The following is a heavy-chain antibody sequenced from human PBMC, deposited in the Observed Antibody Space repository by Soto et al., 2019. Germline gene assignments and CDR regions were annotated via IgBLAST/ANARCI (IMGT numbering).Heavy chain of an antibody. D-gene: IGHD6-6*01. CDR1: GFTFSNYG. Sequence: GGSLRLSCAASGFTFSNYGMTWVRQAPGKGLEWVSGMSRDGGVTDYTDSVKGRFTISRDISKNTLYLQMNSLRAEDTAVYYCAKDEGSSSNYYYYMDVWGKGTTVTVSS. CDR3: AKDEGSSSNYYYYMDV. J-gene: IGHJ6*03. CDR2: MSRDGGVT. V-gene: IGHV3-23*01.